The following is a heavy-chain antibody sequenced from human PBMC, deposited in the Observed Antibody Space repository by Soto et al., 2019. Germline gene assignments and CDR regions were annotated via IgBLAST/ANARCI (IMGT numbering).Heavy chain of an antibody. CDR2: SYYSGTT. D-gene: IGHD3-16*01. J-gene: IGHJ2*01. CDR1: GGSISFYY. Sequence: QVQLQESGPGLVKPSETLSLTCTVSGGSISFYYWNWIRQPPGKGLEWIGHSYYSGTTNYNPSLESRVTISVETSKNHFSLNLQSVTPADTAVYYCARGWGKYFDFWGRGTLVTVSS. V-gene: IGHV4-59*01. CDR3: ARGWGKYFDF.